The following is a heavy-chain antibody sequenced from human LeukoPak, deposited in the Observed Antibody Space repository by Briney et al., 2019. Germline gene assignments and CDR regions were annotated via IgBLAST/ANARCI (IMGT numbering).Heavy chain of an antibody. J-gene: IGHJ6*02. V-gene: IGHV4-34*01. CDR2: INHSGST. CDR1: GGSFSGYY. CDR3: ARGLGYCSGGSCYALSDYYGMDV. D-gene: IGHD2-15*01. Sequence: PSETLSLTCAVYGGSFSGYYWSWIRQPPGKGLEWIGEINHSGSTNYNPSLKSRVTISVDTSKNQFSLKLSSVTAADTAVYYCARGLGYCSGGSCYALSDYYGMDVWGQGTTVTVSS.